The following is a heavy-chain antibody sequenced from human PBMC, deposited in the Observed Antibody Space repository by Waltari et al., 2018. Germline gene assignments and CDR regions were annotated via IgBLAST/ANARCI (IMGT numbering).Heavy chain of an antibody. V-gene: IGHV3-23*01. CDR3: AKDRPLYYYDSSGYHFDY. J-gene: IGHJ4*02. CDR1: GFTFSSYA. CDR2: ISGSGGST. Sequence: EVQLLESGGGLVQPGGSLRLSCAASGFTFSSYAMSWVRQAPGKGLEWVSAISGSGGSTYYADSVKGRFTISRDNSKNTLYLQMNSLRAEDTAVYYCAKDRPLYYYDSSGYHFDYWGQGTLVTVSS. D-gene: IGHD3-22*01.